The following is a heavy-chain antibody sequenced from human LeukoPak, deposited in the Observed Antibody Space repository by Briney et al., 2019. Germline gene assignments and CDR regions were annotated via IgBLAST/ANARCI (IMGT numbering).Heavy chain of an antibody. D-gene: IGHD6-13*01. Sequence: SETLSLTCTVSGASISSYYWSWIRQPPGKGLEWIGYIYYSGSTNYNPSLKSRVTISVDTSKNQFSLKLSSVTAADTAVYYCARGSSSWWNWGQGTLVTVSS. CDR1: GASISSYY. V-gene: IGHV4-59*01. CDR2: IYYSGST. J-gene: IGHJ4*02. CDR3: ARGSSSWWN.